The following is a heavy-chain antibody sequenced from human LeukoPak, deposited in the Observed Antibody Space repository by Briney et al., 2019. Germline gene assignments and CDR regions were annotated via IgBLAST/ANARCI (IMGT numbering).Heavy chain of an antibody. J-gene: IGHJ3*02. V-gene: IGHV1-2*02. CDR1: GYTFTGYY. Sequence: ASVKVSCKASGYTFTGYYMHWVRQAPGQGLEWMGWINPNSGGTNYAQKFQGRVTMTRDTSISTAYMELSRLRPDDTAVYYCARDWDSSGWYLGVDAFDIWGQGTMVTVSS. CDR2: INPNSGGT. CDR3: ARDWDSSGWYLGVDAFDI. D-gene: IGHD6-19*01.